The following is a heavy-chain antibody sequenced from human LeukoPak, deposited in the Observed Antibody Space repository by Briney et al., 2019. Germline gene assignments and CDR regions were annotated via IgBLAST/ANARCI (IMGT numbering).Heavy chain of an antibody. D-gene: IGHD5-12*01. Sequence: ASVKVSCKASGGTFSSYAISWVRQAPGQGLEWMGWINPNSGGTNYAQKFQGRVTMTRDTSISTAYMELSRLRSDDTAVYYCARPRLYYSGYDFFDYWGQGTLVTVSS. CDR2: INPNSGGT. V-gene: IGHV1-2*02. CDR3: ARPRLYYSGYDFFDY. CDR1: GGTFSSYA. J-gene: IGHJ4*02.